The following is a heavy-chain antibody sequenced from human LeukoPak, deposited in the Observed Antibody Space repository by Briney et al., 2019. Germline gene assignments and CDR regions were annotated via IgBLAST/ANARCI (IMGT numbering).Heavy chain of an antibody. CDR2: IYYSGST. Sequence: SETLSLTCTVSGGSISSYYWSWIRQPPGKGLEWIGYIYYSGSTNYNPSLKSRVTISVDTSKNQFSLKLSSVTAADTAVYYCARQPVAYCGGDCRSHYYYYYGMDVWGQGTTVTVSS. J-gene: IGHJ6*02. CDR1: GGSISSYY. D-gene: IGHD2-21*02. V-gene: IGHV4-59*08. CDR3: ARQPVAYCGGDCRSHYYYYYGMDV.